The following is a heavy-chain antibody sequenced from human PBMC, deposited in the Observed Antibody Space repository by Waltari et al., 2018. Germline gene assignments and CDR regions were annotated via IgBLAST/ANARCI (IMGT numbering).Heavy chain of an antibody. CDR1: GGSISSYY. J-gene: IGHJ5*02. V-gene: IGHV4-59*01. Sequence: QVQLQESGPGLVKPSETLSLTCTVSGGSISSYYWSWIRQPPGKGLEGIGYIYYSGSTNYNPSLKSRVTISVDTSKNQFSLKLSSVTAADTAVYYCARGSNYYDSTGDWFDPWGQGTLVTVSS. D-gene: IGHD3-22*01. CDR2: IYYSGST. CDR3: ARGSNYYDSTGDWFDP.